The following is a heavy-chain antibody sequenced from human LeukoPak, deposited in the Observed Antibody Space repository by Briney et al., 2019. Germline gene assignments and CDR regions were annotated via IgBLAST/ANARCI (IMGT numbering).Heavy chain of an antibody. CDR1: VGTFSSYA. Sequence: ASVMVSCKASVGTFSSYAISCVRQAPGQGLAWMGGIIPIFGTANYAQKFQGRVTITADKSTSTAYMELSSLRSEDTAVYYCAGDFLTTVTPKYFQHWGQGTLVTVSS. CDR2: IIPIFGTA. D-gene: IGHD4-17*01. V-gene: IGHV1-69*06. CDR3: AGDFLTTVTPKYFQH. J-gene: IGHJ1*01.